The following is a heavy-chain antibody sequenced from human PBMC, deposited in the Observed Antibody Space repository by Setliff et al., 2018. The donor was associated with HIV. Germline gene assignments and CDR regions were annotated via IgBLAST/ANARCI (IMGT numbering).Heavy chain of an antibody. D-gene: IGHD6-19*01. CDR3: ARDRGHSSGWYSGSFDY. J-gene: IGHJ4*02. CDR2: IYTSGST. V-gene: IGHV4-61*02. CDR1: GGSISSGSYY. Sequence: SETLSLTCTVSGGSISSGSYYWSWTRQPAGKGLEWIGRIYTSGSTNYNPSLKSRVTISVDTSKSQFSLKLSSVTAADTAVYYCARDRGHSSGWYSGSFDYWGQGTLVTVSS.